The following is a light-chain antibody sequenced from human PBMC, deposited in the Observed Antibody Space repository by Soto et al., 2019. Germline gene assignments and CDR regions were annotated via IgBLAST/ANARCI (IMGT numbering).Light chain of an antibody. V-gene: IGKV3D-15*01. CDR1: QSVSSSY. Sequence: IGITHSPGTLSFYQGKRATLSCRASQSVSSSYLAWYQQKPGQAPRLLIYGASSRATGIPARFSGSGSGTDFTLTISSLQSEDFAVYYCQQYDNWPWTFGQGSIV. CDR3: QQYDNWPWT. CDR2: GAS. J-gene: IGKJ1*01.